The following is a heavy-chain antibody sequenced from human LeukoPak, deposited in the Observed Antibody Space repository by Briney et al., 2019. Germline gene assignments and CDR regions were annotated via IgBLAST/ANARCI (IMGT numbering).Heavy chain of an antibody. Sequence: GGSLRLSCTASGFTFGDYAMSWFRQAPGKGLEWVGFIRSEAYGGTAEYAASVKGRFTISRDDSKSIAYLQMNSLKTEDTAVYYCTRVGIAAVGYYYYYGMDVWGQGTTVTVSS. V-gene: IGHV3-49*03. CDR3: TRVGIAAVGYYYYYGMDV. D-gene: IGHD6-13*01. CDR1: GFTFGDYA. CDR2: IRSEAYGGTA. J-gene: IGHJ6*02.